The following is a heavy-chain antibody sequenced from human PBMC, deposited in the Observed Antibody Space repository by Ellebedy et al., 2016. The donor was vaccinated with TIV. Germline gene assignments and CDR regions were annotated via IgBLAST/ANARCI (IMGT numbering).Heavy chain of an antibody. D-gene: IGHD3-3*01. CDR3: ATREWQDPMDV. CDR2: INTGNGNT. CDR1: GHTFTSYG. Sequence: ASVKVSCXASGHTFTSYGIHWVRQAPGQRLEWMGWINTGNGNTKYSQKLQGRVSITRDTSASTAYMELRSLMSEDTAVYHCATREWQDPMDVWGQGTTVTVSS. V-gene: IGHV1-3*04. J-gene: IGHJ6*02.